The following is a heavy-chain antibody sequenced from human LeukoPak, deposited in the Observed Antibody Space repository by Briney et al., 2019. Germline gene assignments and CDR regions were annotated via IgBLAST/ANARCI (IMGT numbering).Heavy chain of an antibody. D-gene: IGHD3-3*01. CDR3: AKPPAPAAFWSGYIDY. Sequence: ETLSLTCAVYGGSFSGYYWSWIRQPPGKGLEWVSAISGSGGSTYYADSVKGRFTISRDNSKNTLYLQMNSLRAEDTAVCYCAKPPAPAAFWSGYIDYWGQGTLVTVSS. CDR1: GGSFSGYY. V-gene: IGHV3-23*01. CDR2: ISGSGGST. J-gene: IGHJ4*02.